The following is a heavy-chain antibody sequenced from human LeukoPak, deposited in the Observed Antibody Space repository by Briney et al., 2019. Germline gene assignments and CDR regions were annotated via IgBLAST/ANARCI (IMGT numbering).Heavy chain of an antibody. CDR1: GFTFNTYA. CDR3: ARGGRSSSFDV. D-gene: IGHD3-10*01. J-gene: IGHJ3*01. Sequence: GGSLRLSCAASGFTFNTYAMSWVRQSPGKGLEWVSGISGTGVTTYYADSVKGRFTISRDNSKNTFYLQMNSLRVEDTAVYYCARGGRSSSFDVWGQGTMVSVSS. CDR2: ISGTGVTT. V-gene: IGHV3-23*01.